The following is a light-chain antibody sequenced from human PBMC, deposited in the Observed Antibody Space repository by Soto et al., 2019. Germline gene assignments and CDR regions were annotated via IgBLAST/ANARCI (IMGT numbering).Light chain of an antibody. V-gene: IGLV1-40*01. CDR1: SSNIGAGYD. CDR3: CSYAGSSTFGVV. Sequence: QSVLTQPPSVSGAPGQRVTISCTGSSSNIGAGYDVHWYQQLPGTAPKLLIYGNSNRPSGVPDRFSGSKSGNTASLTISGLQAEDEADYYCCSYAGSSTFGVVFGGGTKLTVL. J-gene: IGLJ2*01. CDR2: GNS.